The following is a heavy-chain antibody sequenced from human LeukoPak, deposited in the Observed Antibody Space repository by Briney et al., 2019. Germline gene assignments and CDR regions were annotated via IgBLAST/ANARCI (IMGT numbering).Heavy chain of an antibody. Sequence: GGSLRLSCAASGFTFSSYWMHWVRQAPGKGLVWVSRINTDGSSTSYEDSVKGRFTISRDNAKNSLYLQMNSLRAEDTAVYYCARVDYDFWSDYLYYRDVWGKGTRVTVS. V-gene: IGHV3-74*01. J-gene: IGHJ6*03. D-gene: IGHD3-3*01. CDR3: ARVDYDFWSDYLYYRDV. CDR2: INTDGSST. CDR1: GFTFSSYW.